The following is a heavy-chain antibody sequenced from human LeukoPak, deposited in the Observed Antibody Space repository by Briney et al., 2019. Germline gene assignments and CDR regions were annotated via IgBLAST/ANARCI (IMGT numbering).Heavy chain of an antibody. V-gene: IGHV3-30*18. Sequence: PGRSLRLSCAASGFTFSSYGMHWVRQAPGKGLEWVAVISYLGDDQFYAESVKGRFTIPRDNSNKMVFLQMNSLRGEDTAVYYCAKDRSSGPHYYYGMDVWGRGITVIVSS. CDR1: GFTFSSYG. CDR2: ISYLGDDQ. J-gene: IGHJ6*02. D-gene: IGHD6-25*01. CDR3: AKDRSSGPHYYYGMDV.